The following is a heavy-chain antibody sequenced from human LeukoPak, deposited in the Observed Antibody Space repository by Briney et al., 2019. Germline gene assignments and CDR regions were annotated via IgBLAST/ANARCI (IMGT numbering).Heavy chain of an antibody. Sequence: GSSVKVSCQVTGDTFIEHYLYWVRQAPGQGLEWVGWINPDNGGTNYAHNFWGRVTMTRDSSVNTGYMEMRNLTSDATAVYFCARAGYFPHTLDYWGQGTLVTVSS. CDR1: GDTFIEHY. CDR2: INPDNGGT. CDR3: ARAGYFPHTLDY. J-gene: IGHJ4*02. V-gene: IGHV1-2*02. D-gene: IGHD2/OR15-2a*01.